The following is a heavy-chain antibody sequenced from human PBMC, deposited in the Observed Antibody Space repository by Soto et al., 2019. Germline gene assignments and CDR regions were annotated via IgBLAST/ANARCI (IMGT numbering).Heavy chain of an antibody. V-gene: IGHV3-30*03. CDR1: GFTFSSYG. CDR3: GIFSGPHGAFDI. J-gene: IGHJ3*02. D-gene: IGHD2-15*01. CDR2: ISYDGSNK. Sequence: QVQLVESGGGVVQPGRSLRLSCAASGFTFSSYGMHWVRQAPGKGLEWVAVISYDGSNKYYADSVKGRFTISRDNSKNTLYLQMNSLRAEDTVVYYCGIFSGPHGAFDIWGQGTMVTVSS.